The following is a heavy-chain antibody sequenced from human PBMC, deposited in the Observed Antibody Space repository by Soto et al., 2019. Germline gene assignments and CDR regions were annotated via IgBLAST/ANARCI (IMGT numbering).Heavy chain of an antibody. CDR1: GFTFSSYA. Sequence: EVQLLESGGGLVQPGGSLRLSCAASGFTFSSYAMSWVRQAPGKGLEWVSAISGSGGSTYYADSVKGRFTISRDNSKNTLYLQMNSLRAEDTAVYYCAKEGGYRSSTSCYGRVYYWGQGTLVTVSS. J-gene: IGHJ4*02. D-gene: IGHD2-2*03. CDR3: AKEGGYRSSTSCYGRVYY. V-gene: IGHV3-23*01. CDR2: ISGSGGST.